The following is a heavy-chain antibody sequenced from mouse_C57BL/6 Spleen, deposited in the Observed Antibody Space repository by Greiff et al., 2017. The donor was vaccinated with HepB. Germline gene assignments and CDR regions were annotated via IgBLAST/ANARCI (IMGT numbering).Heavy chain of an antibody. CDR1: GYTFTSYW. J-gene: IGHJ4*01. V-gene: IGHV1-61*01. Sequence: QVQLQQPGAELVRPGSSVKMSCKASGYTFTSYWMDWVKQRPGQGLEWIGNIYPSDSETHYNQKFKDKATLTVDNSSSTAYMQLSSLTSEDSAVYYCARAGDYGSSAMDYWGQGTSVTVSS. CDR3: ARAGDYGSSAMDY. CDR2: IYPSDSET. D-gene: IGHD1-1*01.